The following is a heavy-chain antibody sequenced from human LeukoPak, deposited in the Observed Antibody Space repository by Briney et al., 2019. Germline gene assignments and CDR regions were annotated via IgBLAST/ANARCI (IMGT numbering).Heavy chain of an antibody. J-gene: IGHJ4*02. D-gene: IGHD4-17*01. CDR2: IKSKADGGTT. CDR3: ATRPPPYGDFYFDF. Sequence: GGSLRLSCAASGLTFTNAGMTWVRQAPGKGPEWVGRIKSKADGGTTDYAAPVKGRFIISRDDSKNTLYLQMNSLKAEDTAVYYCATRPPPYGDFYFDFWGQGALVTVSS. V-gene: IGHV3-15*01. CDR1: GLTFTNAG.